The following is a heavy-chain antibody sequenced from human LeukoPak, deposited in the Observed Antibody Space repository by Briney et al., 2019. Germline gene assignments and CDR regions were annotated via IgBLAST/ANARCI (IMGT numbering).Heavy chain of an antibody. D-gene: IGHD3-22*01. Sequence: PSETLSLTCTVSGDSVSGISFYWSWIRQPPGKGLQYFGYIQYSGSTNYNPSLKSRVTISVDTSKNQFSLKLSSVTAADTAVYYCARYYDSSGYWSTPHFDYWGQGTLVTVSS. CDR3: ARYYDSSGYWSTPHFDY. CDR2: IQYSGST. CDR1: GDSVSGISFY. J-gene: IGHJ4*02. V-gene: IGHV4-61*01.